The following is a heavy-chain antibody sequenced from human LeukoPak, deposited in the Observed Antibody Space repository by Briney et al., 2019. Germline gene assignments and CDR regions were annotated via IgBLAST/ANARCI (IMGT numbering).Heavy chain of an antibody. CDR2: INSDGSST. V-gene: IGHV3-74*01. Sequence: HPGGSLRLSCAASGFTFSSYWMHWVRQAPGKGLVWVSRINSDGSSTSYADSVKGRFTISRDNAKNSLYLQMNSLRAEDTAVYYCARDLEDYNNYGEMAIWGQGALVTVSS. CDR3: ARDLEDYNNYGEMAI. J-gene: IGHJ4*02. D-gene: IGHD4-11*01. CDR1: GFTFSSYW.